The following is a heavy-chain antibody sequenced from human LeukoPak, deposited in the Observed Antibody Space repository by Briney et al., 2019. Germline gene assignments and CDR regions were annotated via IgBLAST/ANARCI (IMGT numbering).Heavy chain of an antibody. CDR3: AKLPVPAAGVDTYFDY. CDR1: GGTFSSYA. CDR2: ISYDGSNK. V-gene: IGHV3-30-3*02. Sequence: SCKASGGTFSSYAMHWVRQAPGKGLEWVAVISYDGSNKYYADSVKGRFTISRDNSKNTLYLQMNSLRAEDTAVYYCAKLPVPAAGVDTYFDYWGQGTLVTVSS. D-gene: IGHD2-2*01. J-gene: IGHJ4*02.